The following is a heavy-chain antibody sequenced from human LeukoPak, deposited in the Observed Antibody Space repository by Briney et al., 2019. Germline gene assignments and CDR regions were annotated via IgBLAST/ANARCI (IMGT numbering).Heavy chain of an antibody. J-gene: IGHJ4*02. Sequence: GTLRLSRAASGFTFSRYSLIWVSQPPGKGLEWIGSIYYSGNTYYNASLKSQVSISIDTSKNQFSLRLTSVTAADTAVYYCARQTGSGLFILPGGQGTLVTVSS. V-gene: IGHV4-39*01. CDR1: GFTFSRYS. CDR3: ARQTGSGLFILP. CDR2: IYYSGNT. D-gene: IGHD3/OR15-3a*01.